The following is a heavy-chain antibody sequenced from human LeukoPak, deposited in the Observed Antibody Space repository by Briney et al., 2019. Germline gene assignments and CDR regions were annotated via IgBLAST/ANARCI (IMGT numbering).Heavy chain of an antibody. J-gene: IGHJ4*02. V-gene: IGHV3-48*03. CDR1: GFTFSSYE. CDR3: AREFWGSGYDPIDY. D-gene: IGHD5-12*01. CDR2: ISSSDNTI. Sequence: GGSLRRSCAASGFTFSSYEMNWVRQAPGKGLEWVSYISSSDNTIYYADSVKGRFTISRDNPKSSLYLQMNNLRAEDTAVYYCAREFWGSGYDPIDYWGQGTLVTVSS.